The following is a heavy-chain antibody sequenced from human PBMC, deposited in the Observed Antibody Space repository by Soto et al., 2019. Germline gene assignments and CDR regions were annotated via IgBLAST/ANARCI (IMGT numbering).Heavy chain of an antibody. Sequence: QITLKESGPTLVKPTQTLTLTCTFSGFSLSTSGMGVGWIRQPPGKALEWLALIYWDDDKRYSPSLKSRLTIPXXTXKXQVVLTMTNMDPVDTATYSCAHRPYNTLTQRVWFAPWGQGTLVTVSS. CDR1: GFSLSTSGMG. CDR2: IYWDDDK. J-gene: IGHJ5*02. D-gene: IGHD4-17*01. CDR3: AHRPYNTLTQRVWFAP. V-gene: IGHV2-5*02.